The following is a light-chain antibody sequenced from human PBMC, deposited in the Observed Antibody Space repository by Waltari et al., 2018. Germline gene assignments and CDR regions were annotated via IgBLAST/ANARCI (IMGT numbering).Light chain of an antibody. CDR3: SCRENTGFHWV. V-gene: IGLV3-19*01. Sequence: SSELTQDPAVSVALGQTVRITCQGDSLKSYYANWHQQKPAQAPILLVFGQNNRPSGIPNRVSGSTSGDTASLTITGARAEDDADYYCSCRENTGFHWVFGGGTKLTVL. J-gene: IGLJ3*02. CDR1: SLKSYY. CDR2: GQN.